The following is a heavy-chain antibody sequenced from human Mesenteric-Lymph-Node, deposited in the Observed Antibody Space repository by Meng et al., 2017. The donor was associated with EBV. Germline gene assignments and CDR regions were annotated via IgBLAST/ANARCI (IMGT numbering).Heavy chain of an antibody. D-gene: IGHD2-15*01. J-gene: IGHJ5*02. CDR1: GGSFSNYY. CDR3: ARGVQVAWRFDP. V-gene: IGHV4-34*02. Sequence: QVQLQTWGAGLFTPSETLSLPCEAFGGSFSNYYWSWIRQTPGKGLEWIGEINHSGSANYNPSLKSRVTISIDTSKNQFSLRLNSVTAADTAVYYCARGVQVAWRFDPWGQGTLVTVSS. CDR2: INHSGSA.